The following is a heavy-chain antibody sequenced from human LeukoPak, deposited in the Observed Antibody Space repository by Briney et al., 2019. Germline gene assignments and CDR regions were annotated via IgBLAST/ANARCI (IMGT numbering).Heavy chain of an antibody. V-gene: IGHV1-2*02. CDR2: INANSGGT. CDR1: GHTFTGYY. J-gene: IGHJ3*02. Sequence: ASVRVSCKASGHTFTGYYMHWVRQAPGQGLEWMGWINANSGGTNYAQTFQGRVTMTRDTSISTAYMELSRLRSDDTAVYYCASKWVTYYYNSSYYHYPTDVFDIWGQGTMVTVSS. CDR3: ASKWVTYYYNSSYYHYPTDVFDI. D-gene: IGHD3-22*01.